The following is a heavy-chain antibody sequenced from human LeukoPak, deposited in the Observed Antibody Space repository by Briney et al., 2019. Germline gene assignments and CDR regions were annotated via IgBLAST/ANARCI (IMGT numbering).Heavy chain of an antibody. D-gene: IGHD6-13*01. V-gene: IGHV4-61*02. CDR1: GGSISRGSYY. CDR3: ARAKFDWYSSSWYYFDY. J-gene: IGHJ4*02. CDR2: IYNSGST. Sequence: PSQTLSLTCIVSGGSISRGSYYWNWIRQPAGKGLEWMGRIYNSGSTNYNPSLKSRVTISTDMSKNQFSLTLSSVTAADTAVYYCARAKFDWYSSSWYYFDYWGQGTLVTVSS.